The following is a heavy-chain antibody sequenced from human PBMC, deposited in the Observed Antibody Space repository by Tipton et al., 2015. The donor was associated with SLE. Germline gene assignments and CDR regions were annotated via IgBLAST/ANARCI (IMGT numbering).Heavy chain of an antibody. CDR3: VSGKNGILVSWSSGGFDN. D-gene: IGHD6-25*01. J-gene: IGHJ4*02. CDR2: ISPDGTYT. CDR1: GFTFSNYW. V-gene: IGHV3-74*01. Sequence: SLRLSCAASGFTFSNYWMHWVRQAPGKGLVWVSRISPDGTYTNYADSVKGRFTVSRDNAKNTLYLQMNSLKAEDTAVYYCVSGKNGILVSWSSGGFDNWGQGTLVTVSS.